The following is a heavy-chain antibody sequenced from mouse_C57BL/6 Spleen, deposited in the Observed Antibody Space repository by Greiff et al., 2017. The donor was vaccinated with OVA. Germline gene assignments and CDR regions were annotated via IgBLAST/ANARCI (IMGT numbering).Heavy chain of an antibody. V-gene: IGHV5-9-1*02. CDR1: GFTFSSYA. J-gene: IGHJ3*01. Sequence: EVKLVESGEGLVKPGGSLKLSCAASGFTFSSYAMSWVRQTPEKRLEWVAYISSGGDYIYYADTVKGRFTISRDNARNTLYLQMSSLKSEDTAMYYCTRALYYGSPAWFAYWGQGTLVTVSA. CDR3: TRALYYGSPAWFAY. D-gene: IGHD1-1*01. CDR2: ISSGGDYI.